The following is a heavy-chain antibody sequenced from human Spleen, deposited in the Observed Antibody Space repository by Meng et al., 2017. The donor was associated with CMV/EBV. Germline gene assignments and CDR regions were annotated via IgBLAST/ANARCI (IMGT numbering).Heavy chain of an antibody. D-gene: IGHD6-19*01. V-gene: IGHV3-43*01. CDR1: GFTFDDYT. CDR2: ILGDGGIS. CDR3: AKDRLAVAGTYYFDY. Sequence: GFTFDDYTRHGVRQAPGKGLEGVSLILGDGGISYYADSVKGRFTISRDNSKNSLYLQMNSLRTEDTALYYCAKDRLAVAGTYYFDYWGRGTLVTVSS. J-gene: IGHJ4*02.